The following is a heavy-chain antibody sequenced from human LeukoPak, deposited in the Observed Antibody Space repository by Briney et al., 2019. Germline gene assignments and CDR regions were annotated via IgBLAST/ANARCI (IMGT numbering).Heavy chain of an antibody. D-gene: IGHD1-26*01. CDR2: IIPSGGFT. J-gene: IGHJ5*02. CDR3: ARASKWELGHWFDP. CDR1: GYTFTNYY. V-gene: IGHV1-46*01. Sequence: GASVKVSRKASGYTFTNYYIHWVRQAPGQGLEWMGMIIPSGGFTTYAQKFQGRVTMTRDVSTSTVYMELSRLRSDDTAVYYCARASKWELGHWFDPWGQGTLVTVSS.